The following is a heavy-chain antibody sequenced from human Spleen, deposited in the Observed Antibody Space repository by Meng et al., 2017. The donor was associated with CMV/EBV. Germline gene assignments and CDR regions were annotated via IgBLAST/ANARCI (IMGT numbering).Heavy chain of an antibody. D-gene: IGHD5-24*01. Sequence: GESLKISCAASGFTFSNYYMTWVRQAPGKGLEWVANIKQDGSEKYYVGSVKGRFTISRDNAKNSLYLQMNSLRGEDTAVYYCARSHISARWLQFDYWGQGTLVTVSS. J-gene: IGHJ4*02. CDR3: ARSHISARWLQFDY. V-gene: IGHV3-7*01. CDR2: IKQDGSEK. CDR1: GFTFSNYY.